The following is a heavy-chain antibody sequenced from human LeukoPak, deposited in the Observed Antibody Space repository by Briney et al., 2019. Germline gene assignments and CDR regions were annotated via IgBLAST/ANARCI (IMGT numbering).Heavy chain of an antibody. J-gene: IGHJ4*02. D-gene: IGHD3-10*01. V-gene: IGHV3-30*02. CDR1: GFTFSSYG. CDR3: AKDAYYYGSGSYLGYFDY. CDR2: IRYDGSNK. Sequence: PGGSLRLSCAASGFTFSSYGMHWVRQAPGKGLEWVAFIRYDGSNKYYADSVKGRFTISRDNSKNTLYLQMNSLRAEDTAVYYCAKDAYYYGSGSYLGYFDYWGQGTLVTVSS.